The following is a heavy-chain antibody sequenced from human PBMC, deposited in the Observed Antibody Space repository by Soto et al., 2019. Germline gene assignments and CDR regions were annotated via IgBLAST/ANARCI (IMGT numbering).Heavy chain of an antibody. J-gene: IGHJ4*02. CDR2: INEDGSEK. V-gene: IGHV3-7*02. Sequence: EVQLVESGGGLVQPGGSLRLSCAASGFSFTSYWMDWVRQAPGKGLEWVAMINEDGSEKYYVDSVKGRFTISRDNAKNSLYLEMDSLRAEDTAVYXXXTXXXXXGWGTYWGQGNLVTVSS. CDR1: GFSFTSYW. CDR3: XTXXXXXGWGTY. D-gene: IGHD3-16*01.